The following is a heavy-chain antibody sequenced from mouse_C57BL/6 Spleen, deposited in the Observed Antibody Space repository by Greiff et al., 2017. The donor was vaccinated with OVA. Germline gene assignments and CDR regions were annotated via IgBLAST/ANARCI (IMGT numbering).Heavy chain of an antibody. CDR2: IYPGDGDT. CDR3: ARSGITTVVGGV. Sequence: KPGKGLEWIGQIYPGDGDTNYNGKFKGKATLTADKSSSTAYMQLSSLTSEDSAVYFCARSGITTVVGGVWGQGTSVTVSS. J-gene: IGHJ4*01. D-gene: IGHD1-1*01. V-gene: IGHV1-80*01.